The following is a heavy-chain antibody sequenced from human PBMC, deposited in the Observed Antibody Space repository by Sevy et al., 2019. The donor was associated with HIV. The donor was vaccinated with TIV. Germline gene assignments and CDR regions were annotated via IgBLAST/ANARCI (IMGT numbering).Heavy chain of an antibody. V-gene: IGHV3-43D*03. CDR1: GFTFDDYA. D-gene: IGHD3-22*01. J-gene: IGHJ4*02. CDR3: GKSLYYDSSGYLDY. Sequence: GGSLRLSCAASGFTFDDYAMHWVRQAPVKGLEWVSLLRWDGGSTYYADSVKGRFTISRDNSKNSLYLQMNSLRAEDTALYYCGKSLYYDSSGYLDYWGQGTLVTVSS. CDR2: LRWDGGST.